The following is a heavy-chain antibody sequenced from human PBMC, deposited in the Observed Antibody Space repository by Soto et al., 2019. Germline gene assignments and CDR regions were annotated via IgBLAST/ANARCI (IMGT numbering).Heavy chain of an antibody. CDR3: ARAGSMVRGVPFDY. Sequence: SVKVSCKASGGTFSSYAIGWVRQAPGQGLEWMGGIIPIFGTANYAQKFQGRVTITADESTSTAYMELSSLRSEDTAVYYCARAGSMVRGVPFDYWGQGTLVTVSS. CDR1: GGTFSSYA. J-gene: IGHJ4*02. V-gene: IGHV1-69*01. CDR2: IIPIFGTA. D-gene: IGHD3-10*01.